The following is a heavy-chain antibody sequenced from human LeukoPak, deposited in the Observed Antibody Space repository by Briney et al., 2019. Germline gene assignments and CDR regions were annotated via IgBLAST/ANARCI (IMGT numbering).Heavy chain of an antibody. CDR1: GGAFSSLA. V-gene: IGHV1-69*13. Sequence: SVKVSCKASGGAFSSLAISWVRQAPGQGLEWMGGIIPIYGTPNYAQKFQGRVTITADESTSTAYMELSSLRSEDTAVYYCSQGEDYSSAPVGYWGQGTLVTVSS. CDR3: SQGEDYSSAPVGY. CDR2: IIPIYGTP. D-gene: IGHD6-25*01. J-gene: IGHJ4*02.